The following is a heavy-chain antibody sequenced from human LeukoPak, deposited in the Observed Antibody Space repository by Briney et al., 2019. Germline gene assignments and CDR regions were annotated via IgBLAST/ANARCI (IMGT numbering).Heavy chain of an antibody. CDR2: IYYSGST. CDR1: GGSISSYY. V-gene: IGHV4-59*01. J-gene: IGHJ4*02. CDR3: ARESSTVVQMFDY. D-gene: IGHD4-23*01. Sequence: SETLSLTCTVSGGSISSYYWSWIRQPPGKGLEWVGYIYYSGSTNYNPSLKSRVTISVDTSKNQFSLKLSSVTAADTAVYYCARESSTVVQMFDYWGQGTLVTVSS.